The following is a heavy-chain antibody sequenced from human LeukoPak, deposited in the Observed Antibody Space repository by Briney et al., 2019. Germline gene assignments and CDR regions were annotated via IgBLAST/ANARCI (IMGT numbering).Heavy chain of an antibody. CDR3: AKEGRGNYGFDY. J-gene: IGHJ4*02. CDR1: GFTFSSDA. V-gene: IGHV3-23*01. D-gene: IGHD3-10*01. Sequence: GGSLRLSCAASGFTFSSDAMSWVRQAPGKGLEWVSGISGSGGSTYYADSVKGRFTISRDNSKNTLYVQMNSLRAEDTAVYYCAKEGRGNYGFDYWGQGTLVTVSS. CDR2: ISGSGGST.